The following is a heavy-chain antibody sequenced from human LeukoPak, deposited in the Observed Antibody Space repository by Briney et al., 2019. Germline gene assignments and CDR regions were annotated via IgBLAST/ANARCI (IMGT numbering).Heavy chain of an antibody. CDR3: ARDVAPIEY. Sequence: GGSQRLSCAASGFTFNSYEMNWVRQAPGKGLEWVSYVSSSGSTIYYTDSVKGRFTISRDNAKNSLYLQMNSLRAEDTAVYYCARDVAPIEYWGQGTLVTVSS. J-gene: IGHJ4*02. CDR1: GFTFNSYE. CDR2: VSSSGSTI. V-gene: IGHV3-48*03.